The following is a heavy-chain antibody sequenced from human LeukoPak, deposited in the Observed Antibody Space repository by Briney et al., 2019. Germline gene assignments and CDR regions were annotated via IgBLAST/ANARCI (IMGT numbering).Heavy chain of an antibody. J-gene: IGHJ4*02. Sequence: GGSLRLSCAASGFTFWNYAMAWVRQAPGKGLVWVSSIRNFGETHYADSVRGRFIISRDNSQNTLYLQMNSLRAEDSALYYCANIPPFDYGDYAIRLDWGQGTLVTVSS. CDR2: IRNFGET. CDR3: ANIPPFDYGDYAIRLD. V-gene: IGHV3-23*01. CDR1: GFTFWNYA. D-gene: IGHD4-17*01.